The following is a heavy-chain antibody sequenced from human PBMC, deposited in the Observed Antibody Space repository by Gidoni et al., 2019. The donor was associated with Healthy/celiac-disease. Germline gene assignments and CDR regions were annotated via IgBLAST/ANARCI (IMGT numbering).Heavy chain of an antibody. D-gene: IGHD5-18*01. Sequence: QVQLVQSGAEVKKPGSSVKVSCKASGGNFSSYAISWVRQAPGQGLEWMGGIIPIFGTANYAQKFQGRVTITADKSTSTAYMELSSLRSEDTAVYYWARAPEDTAMVMRGLRGMDVWGQGTTVTVSS. V-gene: IGHV1-69*06. CDR3: ARAPEDTAMVMRGLRGMDV. CDR2: IIPIFGTA. J-gene: IGHJ6*02. CDR1: GGNFSSYA.